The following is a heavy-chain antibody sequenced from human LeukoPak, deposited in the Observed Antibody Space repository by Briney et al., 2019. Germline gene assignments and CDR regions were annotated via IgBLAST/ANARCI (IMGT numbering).Heavy chain of an antibody. D-gene: IGHD5-18*01. CDR1: GGTFSSYA. CDR3: ARYSYGYRGAFDI. V-gene: IGHV1-69*05. Sequence: GASVKVSCKASGGTFSSYAISRVRQAPGQGLEWMGGIIPIFGTANYAQKFQGRVTITRDTSASTAYMELSSLRSEDTAVYYCARYSYGYRGAFDIWGQGTMVTVSS. J-gene: IGHJ3*02. CDR2: IIPIFGTA.